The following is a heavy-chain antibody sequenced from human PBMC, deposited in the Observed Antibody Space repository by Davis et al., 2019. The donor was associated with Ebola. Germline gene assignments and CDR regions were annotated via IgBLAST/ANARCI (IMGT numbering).Heavy chain of an antibody. V-gene: IGHV4-61*01. CDR3: ARGQVSGATVVTFDY. Sequence: MPSETLSLTCTVSGGSVSSGSYYWSWIRQPPGKGLEWIGYIYYSGSTNYNPSLKSRVTISVDTSKNQFSLKLSSVTAADTAVYYCARGQVSGATVVTFDYWGQGTLVTVSS. CDR1: GGSVSSGSYY. CDR2: IYYSGST. D-gene: IGHD4-23*01. J-gene: IGHJ4*02.